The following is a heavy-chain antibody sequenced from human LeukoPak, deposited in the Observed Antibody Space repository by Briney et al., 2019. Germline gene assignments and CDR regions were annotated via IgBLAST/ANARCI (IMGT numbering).Heavy chain of an antibody. CDR1: GFTFSSYA. CDR3: ARARYYDILTGYSAPFDY. Sequence: GGSLRLSCAASGFTFSSYAMHWVRQAPGKGLEWVAVISYDGSNKYYADSVKGRFTISRDNSKNTLYLQMNSLRAEDTAVYYCARARYYDILTGYSAPFDYWGQGTLVTVSS. D-gene: IGHD3-9*01. V-gene: IGHV3-30*04. J-gene: IGHJ4*02. CDR2: ISYDGSNK.